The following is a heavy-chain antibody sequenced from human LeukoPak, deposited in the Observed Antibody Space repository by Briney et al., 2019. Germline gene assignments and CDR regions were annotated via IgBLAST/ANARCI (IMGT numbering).Heavy chain of an antibody. V-gene: IGHV3-74*01. CDR2: IVSDGSST. Sequence: GRSLRLSCAASGFSFSSYWMHWVRQAPGKGLVWVSRIVSDGSSTTYADSVKGRFTISRDNANNTLFLQMSSLRVEDTAVYYCAKDQRVYPISSSSDDYWGQGTLVTVSS. J-gene: IGHJ4*02. D-gene: IGHD6-6*01. CDR3: AKDQRVYPISSSSDDY. CDR1: GFSFSSYW.